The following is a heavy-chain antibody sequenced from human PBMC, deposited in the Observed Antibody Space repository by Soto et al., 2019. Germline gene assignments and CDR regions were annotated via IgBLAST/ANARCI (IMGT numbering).Heavy chain of an antibody. CDR3: TTDQEDHFDWSYFDY. J-gene: IGHJ4*02. CDR2: IKSKTDGGTT. CDR1: GFTFSNAW. V-gene: IGHV3-15*01. D-gene: IGHD3-9*01. Sequence: VGSLRLSCAASGFTFSNAWMSWVRQAPGKGLEWVGRIKSKTDGGTTDYAAPVKGRFTISRDDSKNTLYLQMNSLKPEDTAVYYCTTDQEDHFDWSYFDYWGQGTLVTVSS.